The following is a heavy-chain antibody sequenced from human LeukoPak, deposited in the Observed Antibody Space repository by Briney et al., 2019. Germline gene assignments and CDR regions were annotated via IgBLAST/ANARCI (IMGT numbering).Heavy chain of an antibody. Sequence: ASVKVSFKASGYTFTGHYMHWVRQAPGQGVEWMGWISPNSGDTDYAQRFQGRVTMTRDTSISTAYMELSRLRSDDMAVYFCARAAIAVAGDYHYHYMDVWGKGTTVTVSS. D-gene: IGHD6-19*01. CDR2: ISPNSGDT. CDR1: GYTFTGHY. CDR3: ARAAIAVAGDYHYHYMDV. V-gene: IGHV1-2*02. J-gene: IGHJ6*03.